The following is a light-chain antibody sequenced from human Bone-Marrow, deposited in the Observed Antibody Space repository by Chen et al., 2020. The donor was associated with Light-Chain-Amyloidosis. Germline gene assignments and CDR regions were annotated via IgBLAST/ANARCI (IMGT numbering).Light chain of an antibody. CDR1: SGSIASNY. CDR2: EDN. Sequence: NFMLTQPHSVSESPGKTVTISCTGSSGSIASNYVQWYQQRPGSAPTTVIFEDNQRPSGVPDRFSGSIDSSSNSASLTISGLKTEDEADYYCQSYDKSKHVVFDGGTKLTVL. J-gene: IGLJ2*01. V-gene: IGLV6-57*02. CDR3: QSYDKSKHVV.